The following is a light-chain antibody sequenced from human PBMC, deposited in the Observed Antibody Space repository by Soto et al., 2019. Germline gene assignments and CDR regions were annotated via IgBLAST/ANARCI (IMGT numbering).Light chain of an antibody. Sequence: EIVLTQSPGTLSLSPGERATLSCWASQSVSNRYLAWYQQKPGQAPRLLIYGASSRATGIPDRFSGSGSGTDFTLTISRLEPEDFAVYYCQQYDSSWTVGHGTKVDSK. CDR3: QQYDSSWT. J-gene: IGKJ1*01. CDR2: GAS. CDR1: QSVSNRY. V-gene: IGKV3-20*01.